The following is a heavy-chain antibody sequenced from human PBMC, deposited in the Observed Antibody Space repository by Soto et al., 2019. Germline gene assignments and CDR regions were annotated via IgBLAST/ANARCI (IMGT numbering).Heavy chain of an antibody. CDR1: EFNFGLYG. J-gene: IGHJ4*02. D-gene: IGHD3-3*01. CDR2: ISYDASNK. Sequence: QVQLVESGGGVVQPGGSLRLSCTASEFNFGLYGMHWVRQAPGKGLEWVALISYDASNKNYADSVKGRFTISRDNSKNTLYLQIDNLRAEDTAVYYCAKGTNKFWSGFYGGYYFDYWGQGTLVTVSS. V-gene: IGHV3-30*18. CDR3: AKGTNKFWSGFYGGYYFDY.